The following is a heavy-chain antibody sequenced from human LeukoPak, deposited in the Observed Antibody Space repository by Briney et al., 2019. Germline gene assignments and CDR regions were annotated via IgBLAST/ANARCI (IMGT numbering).Heavy chain of an antibody. CDR3: ARRATSERGHSYGLDY. Sequence: PGGSLRLSCAASGFTVSSNYMSWVRQAPGKGLEWVSSIGTSSSYIYYADSLKGRFTISRDNAKNSLYLQMNSLRAEDTAVYYCARRATSERGHSYGLDYWGQGTLVTVSS. D-gene: IGHD5-18*01. J-gene: IGHJ4*02. CDR2: IGTSSSYI. CDR1: GFTVSSNY. V-gene: IGHV3-21*01.